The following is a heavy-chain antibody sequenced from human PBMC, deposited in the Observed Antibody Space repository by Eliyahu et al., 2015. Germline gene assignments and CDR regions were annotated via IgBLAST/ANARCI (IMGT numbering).Heavy chain of an antibody. D-gene: IGHD2-8*01. Sequence: QAQLVQSGAELKRPGSSVKVSCKASRDTFSNHYISWVRLAPGLGLEWMGRTXPLLNSPNYAPKFEGRLAFSADIATSTAYMELTSLTSDDTAVYYCARDLHPTEYERMAYGGGQDFLDDWGQGTRVTVST. J-gene: IGHJ4*02. CDR3: ARDLHPTEYERMAYGGGQDFLDD. CDR2: TXPLLNSP. CDR1: RDTFSNHY. V-gene: IGHV1-69*14.